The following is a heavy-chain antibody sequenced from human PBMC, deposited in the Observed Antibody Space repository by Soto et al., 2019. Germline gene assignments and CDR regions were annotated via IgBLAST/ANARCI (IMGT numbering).Heavy chain of an antibody. CDR2: IRSKTNSYAT. D-gene: IGHD6-19*01. CDR1: GFTFGGSA. J-gene: IGHJ4*02. Sequence: GGSLRLSCTASGFTFGGSAMHWVRQASGKGLEWVGHIRSKTNSYATAYAESVKGRFTISRDDSMNTAYLQMNSLKTEDTAVYFCTRQTDAVQWLVVPTDYNFDYWGQGTLVTVSS. CDR3: TRQTDAVQWLVVPTDYNFDY. V-gene: IGHV3-73*01.